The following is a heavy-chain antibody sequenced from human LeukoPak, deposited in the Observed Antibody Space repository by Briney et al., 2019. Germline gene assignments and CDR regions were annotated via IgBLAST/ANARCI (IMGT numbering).Heavy chain of an antibody. D-gene: IGHD2-15*01. CDR3: TTMTPSYFDY. V-gene: IGHV3-49*04. J-gene: IGHJ4*02. CDR1: GFTFGDYA. CDR2: IRSKAYGGTT. Sequence: PGGSLRLSCTASGFTFGDYAMSWVRQAPGKGLEWVGFIRSKAYGGTTEYAASVKGRFTISRDDSKSIAYLQMNSLKTEDTAVYYCTTMTPSYFDYWGQGTLVTVSS.